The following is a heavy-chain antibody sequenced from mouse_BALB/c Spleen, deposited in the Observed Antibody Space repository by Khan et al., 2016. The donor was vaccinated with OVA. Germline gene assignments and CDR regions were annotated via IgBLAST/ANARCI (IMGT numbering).Heavy chain of an antibody. CDR3: YREKNHGRCCYAMDY. Sequence: DLVKPGASVKMSCKASGYTFTSYWMNWIKQRPGQGLEWIGRISPGSSNAYYNDMFKDKATLTVDTSSSTAYIQLSSLSFEDSAVLVCYREKNHGRCCYAMDYWGQGTSVTVSA. CDR2: ISPGSSNA. CDR1: GYTFTSYW. V-gene: IGHV1S41*01. J-gene: IGHJ4*01.